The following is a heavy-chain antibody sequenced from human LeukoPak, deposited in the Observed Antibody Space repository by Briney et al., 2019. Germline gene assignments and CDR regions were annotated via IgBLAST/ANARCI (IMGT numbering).Heavy chain of an antibody. V-gene: IGHV3-11*04. D-gene: IGHD3-9*01. CDR1: GFTFSDYY. CDR3: ARVKESNYDILTGVDY. J-gene: IGHJ4*02. CDR2: ISSSSGAI. Sequence: PGGSLRLSCAASGFTFSDYYMSWIRQAPGKGLEWVSYISSSSGAIYYADSVKGRFTISRDNSKNTLYLQMNSLRAEDTAVYYCARVKESNYDILTGVDYWGQGTLVTVSS.